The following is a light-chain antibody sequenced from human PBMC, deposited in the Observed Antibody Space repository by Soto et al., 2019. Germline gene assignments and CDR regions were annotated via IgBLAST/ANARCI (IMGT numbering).Light chain of an antibody. J-gene: IGKJ1*01. V-gene: IGKV1-5*01. CDR1: ESVSKW. Sequence: DIQMTQSPSFLSGSVGDKVTITCRATESVSKWLAWYQEKPGNPPRPLIYDASTLESGVPSRFSGSGSATEYTLTLTRLQAHHFAIYYCQQYNSYSWTFGQGTKVDSK. CDR2: DAS. CDR3: QQYNSYSWT.